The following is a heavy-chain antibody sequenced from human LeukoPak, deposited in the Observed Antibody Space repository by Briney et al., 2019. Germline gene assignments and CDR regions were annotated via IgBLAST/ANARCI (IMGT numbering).Heavy chain of an antibody. V-gene: IGHV3-30*02. CDR2: IRYDGSNK. J-gene: IGHJ4*02. Sequence: GGSLRLSCAASGFTFSSYGMHWVRQAPGKGLEWVAFIRYDGSNKYYADSVKGRFTISRDNSKNTLYLQMNSLRAEDTAVYYCARDWVANYYFDYWGQGTLVTVSS. D-gene: IGHD1-1*01. CDR1: GFTFSSYG. CDR3: ARDWVANYYFDY.